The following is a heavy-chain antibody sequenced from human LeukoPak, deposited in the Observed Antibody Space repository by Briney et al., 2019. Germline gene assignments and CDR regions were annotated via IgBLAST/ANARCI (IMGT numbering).Heavy chain of an antibody. CDR3: ARVGGGVSSGYVYYFDY. D-gene: IGHD3-22*01. V-gene: IGHV3-48*03. CDR2: ISSSGSTI. CDR1: GFTFSSYE. J-gene: IGHJ4*02. Sequence: GGSLRLSCAASGFTFSSYEMNWVRQAPGKGLEWVSYISSSGSTIYYADSVKGRFTISRDNAKNSLYLQMNSLRAEDTAVYYCARVGGGVSSGYVYYFDYWGQGTLVSVSS.